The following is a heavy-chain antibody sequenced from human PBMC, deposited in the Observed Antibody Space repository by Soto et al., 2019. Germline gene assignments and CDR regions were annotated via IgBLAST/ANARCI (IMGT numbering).Heavy chain of an antibody. J-gene: IGHJ6*02. CDR1: GLTFSSYA. CDR2: ISYDGSNK. V-gene: IGHV3-30-3*01. D-gene: IGHD6-19*01. CDR3: ARDNGGGWSNRENYYYGMDV. Sequence: GGSLKLARAASGLTFSSYAIHGSRQAPGKGLEWVAVISYDGSNKYYADSVKGRFTISRDNSKNTLYLQMNSLRAEDTAVYYCARDNGGGWSNRENYYYGMDVWGQGTTVTVSS.